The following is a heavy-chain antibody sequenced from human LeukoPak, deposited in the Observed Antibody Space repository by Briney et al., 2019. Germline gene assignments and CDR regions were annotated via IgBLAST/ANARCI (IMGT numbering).Heavy chain of an antibody. V-gene: IGHV1-46*01. CDR1: EYSFTSNY. CDR3: ARDLEAFDY. Sequence: GASVKVSCKASEYSFTSNYIHWVRQAPGQGLEWMGMIYPRDGSTSYAQKFQGRVTVTRDTSTSTVHMELSGLRSEDTAVYYCARDLEAFDYWGQGTLVTVSS. J-gene: IGHJ4*02. CDR2: IYPRDGST.